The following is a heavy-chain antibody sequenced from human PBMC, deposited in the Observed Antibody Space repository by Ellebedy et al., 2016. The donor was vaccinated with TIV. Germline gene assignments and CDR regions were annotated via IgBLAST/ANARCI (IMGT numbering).Heavy chain of an antibody. D-gene: IGHD5/OR15-5a*01. CDR3: VSSVSMDAFDL. CDR1: GGSLSDNY. CDR2: LYYTGST. Sequence: SETLSLTCAVSGGSLSDNYWTWIRQPPGKGLEWIGYLYYTGSTNYNPSLKSRVTISVHTPRNQFPLKLSSVTAADTAVYYCVSSVSMDAFDLWGQGTMVTVSS. J-gene: IGHJ3*01. V-gene: IGHV4-59*01.